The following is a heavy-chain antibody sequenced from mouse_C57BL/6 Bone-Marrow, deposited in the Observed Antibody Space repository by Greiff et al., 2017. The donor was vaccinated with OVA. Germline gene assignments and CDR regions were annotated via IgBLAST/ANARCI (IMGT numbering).Heavy chain of an antibody. CDR2: SRNKANDYTT. CDR3: ARDALYDYGFAD. CDR1: GFTFSDFY. J-gene: IGHJ3*01. V-gene: IGHV7-1*01. Sequence: EVKLMESGGGLVQSGRSLRLSCATSGFTFSDFYMEWVRQAPGKGLEWIAASRNKANDYTTEYSASVKGRFIVSRDTSQSILYLQMNALRAEDTAIDYCARDALYDYGFADWGQGTLVTVAA. D-gene: IGHD2-4*01.